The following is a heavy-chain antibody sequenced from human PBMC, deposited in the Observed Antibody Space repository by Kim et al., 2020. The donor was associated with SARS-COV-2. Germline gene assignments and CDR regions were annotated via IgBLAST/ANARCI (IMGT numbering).Heavy chain of an antibody. V-gene: IGHV3-11*06. Sequence: VKGRFTISRDNAKNSLYLQMNSLRAEDTAVYYCARRQQLGNLAFTWFDPWGQGTLVTVSS. J-gene: IGHJ5*02. CDR3: ARRQQLGNLAFTWFDP. D-gene: IGHD6-13*01.